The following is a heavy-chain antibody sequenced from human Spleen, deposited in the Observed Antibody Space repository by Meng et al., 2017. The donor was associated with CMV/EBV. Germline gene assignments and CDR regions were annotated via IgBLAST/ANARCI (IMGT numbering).Heavy chain of an antibody. D-gene: IGHD3-10*01. CDR2: IRNKANEHTT. V-gene: IGHV3-72*01. Sequence: GGSLRLSCAASGFRFTDHYMDWVRQAPGMGLEWVGRIRNKANEHTTDYAASVRGRFTISRDDSKNSLFLQMNSLKTEDTAVYYCAREIPMGLFPYYGMDVWGRGTTVTVSS. CDR1: GFRFTDHY. CDR3: AREIPMGLFPYYGMDV. J-gene: IGHJ6*02.